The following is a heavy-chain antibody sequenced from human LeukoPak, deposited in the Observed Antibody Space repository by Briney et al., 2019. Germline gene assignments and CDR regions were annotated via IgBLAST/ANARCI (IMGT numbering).Heavy chain of an antibody. CDR1: GYRFPGYD. CDR2: MNPNSGNT. V-gene: IGHV1-8*01. Sequence: APVKVSCKASGYRFPGYDINWVRQAPGQGLEWMGWMNPNSGNTSYAQRFQGRVAMTRATSISTAYMELRSLRSEDTAVYYCTSSVYYYNSSGYYPFDYWGQGTLVTVSS. CDR3: TSSVYYYNSSGYYPFDY. J-gene: IGHJ4*02. D-gene: IGHD3-22*01.